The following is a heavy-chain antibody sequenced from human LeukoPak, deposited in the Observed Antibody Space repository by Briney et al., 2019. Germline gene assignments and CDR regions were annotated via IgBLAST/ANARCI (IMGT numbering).Heavy chain of an antibody. J-gene: IGHJ4*02. D-gene: IGHD1-26*01. Sequence: SVKVSCKASEGTFSSYTISWVRQAPGQGLEWMGRIIPILGIANYAQKFQGRVTITADKSTSTAYMELSSLRSEDTAVYYCASSKEHGPYDYWGQGTLVTVSS. CDR1: EGTFSSYT. CDR3: ASSKEHGPYDY. CDR2: IIPILGIA. V-gene: IGHV1-69*02.